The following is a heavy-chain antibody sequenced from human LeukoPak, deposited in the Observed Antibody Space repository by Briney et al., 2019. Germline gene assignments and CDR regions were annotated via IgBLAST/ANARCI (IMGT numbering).Heavy chain of an antibody. V-gene: IGHV3-74*01. CDR3: VRGGESTWS. Sequence: GGSLRLSCAASGFTFDDYAMHWVRQAPGKGLEWVSRINNDGSGTTYADSVKGRFTISRDDAKSTLYLQMNSLRVEDTAVYYCVRGGESTWSWGQGTLVTVSS. CDR1: GFTFDDYA. CDR2: INNDGSGT. D-gene: IGHD2-15*01. J-gene: IGHJ5*02.